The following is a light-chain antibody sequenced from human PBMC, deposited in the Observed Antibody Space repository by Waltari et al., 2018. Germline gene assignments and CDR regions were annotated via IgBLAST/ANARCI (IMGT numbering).Light chain of an antibody. V-gene: IGKV1-39*01. CDR3: QQTYTAPPSN. CDR2: GAS. Sequence: IELTQSPSSLSASVGDRVIITCRPSQNIDTFLNWYQWKPGKAPQILVYGASTLQTGVPSRFSASGTGTELTLSIANLQPEDRASYYGQQTYTAPPSNFGPGT. CDR1: QNIDTF. J-gene: IGKJ5*01.